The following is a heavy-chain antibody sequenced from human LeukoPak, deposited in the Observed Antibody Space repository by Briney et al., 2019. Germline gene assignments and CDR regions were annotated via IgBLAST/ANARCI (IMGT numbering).Heavy chain of an antibody. V-gene: IGHV4-59*01. CDR1: GGSISSYY. CDR3: AREEAYDSSGAFDI. J-gene: IGHJ3*02. Sequence: SETLSLTXTVSGGSISSYYWSWIRQPPGKGLEWIGYIYYSGSTNYNPSLKSRVTISVDTSKNQFSLKLSSVTAADTAVYYCAREEAYDSSGAFDIWGQGTMVTVSS. D-gene: IGHD3-22*01. CDR2: IYYSGST.